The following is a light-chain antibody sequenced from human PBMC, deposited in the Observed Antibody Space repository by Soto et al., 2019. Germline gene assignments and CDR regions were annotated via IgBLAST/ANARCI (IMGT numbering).Light chain of an antibody. J-gene: IGKJ1*01. Sequence: DIVMTQSPGSLAVSLGERATINCKSSQSVLYSSNNKNYLAWYQQKPGKPPKLLIYWASTRESGVPDRFSGSGSATDFTLTISSLQAEDVAVYYCQQYYSSPWTFGQGTKVEIK. CDR1: QSVLYSSNNKNY. V-gene: IGKV4-1*01. CDR3: QQYYSSPWT. CDR2: WAS.